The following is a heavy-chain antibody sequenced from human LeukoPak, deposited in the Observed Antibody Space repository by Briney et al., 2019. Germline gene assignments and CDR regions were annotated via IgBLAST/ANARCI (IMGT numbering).Heavy chain of an antibody. D-gene: IGHD2-15*01. J-gene: IGHJ4*02. CDR1: GFTFDDYA. V-gene: IGHV3-9*01. Sequence: PGGSLRLSCAASGFTFDDYAMHWVRQAPGKGLEWVSGISWNSGSIGYADSVKGRFTISRDNAKNSLYLQMNSLRAEDTALYYCAKDMTAEGDIPPDYWGQGTLVTVSS. CDR2: ISWNSGSI. CDR3: AKDMTAEGDIPPDY.